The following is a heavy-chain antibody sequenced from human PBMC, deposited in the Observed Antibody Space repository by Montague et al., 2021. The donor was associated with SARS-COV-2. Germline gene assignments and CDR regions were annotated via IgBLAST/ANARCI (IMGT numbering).Heavy chain of an antibody. J-gene: IGHJ6*02. V-gene: IGHV4-59*01. CDR1: GGSISSYY. CDR2: IYYSGST. D-gene: IGHD3-22*01. CDR3: ARDSDYYDSSAGYYYGMDV. Sequence: SETLSLTCTVSGGSISSYYWSWIRQPPGEGLEWIGYIYYSGSTNYNPSLKSRVTISVDTSKNQFSLKLSSVTAADTAVYYCARDSDYYDSSAGYYYGMDVWGQGTTVTVSS.